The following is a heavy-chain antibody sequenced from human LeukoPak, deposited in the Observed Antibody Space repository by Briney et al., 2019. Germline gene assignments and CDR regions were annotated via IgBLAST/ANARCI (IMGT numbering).Heavy chain of an antibody. CDR2: ISYDGSNK. Sequence: GGSLRLSCAASGFTFSSYAMHWVRQAPGKGLEWVAVISYDGSNKYYADPVKGRFTISRDNSKNTLYLQMNSLRAEDTAVYYCARAPAWLQPRFDYWGQGTLVTVSS. V-gene: IGHV3-30-3*01. CDR3: ARAPAWLQPRFDY. D-gene: IGHD5-24*01. J-gene: IGHJ4*02. CDR1: GFTFSSYA.